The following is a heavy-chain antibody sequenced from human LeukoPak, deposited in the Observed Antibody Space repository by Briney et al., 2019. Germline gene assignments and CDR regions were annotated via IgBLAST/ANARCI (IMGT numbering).Heavy chain of an antibody. J-gene: IGHJ4*02. D-gene: IGHD3-9*01. Sequence: GGSLRLSCAASGFTFSSYAMHWVRQAPGKGLELVAVISYDGNNKYYADSVKGLFTISRDNSKNTLYLQMNSLRAEDTAVYYCARSYYDILTGYPPPPNFDYWGQGTLVTVSS. V-gene: IGHV3-30-3*01. CDR1: GFTFSSYA. CDR3: ARSYYDILTGYPPPPNFDY. CDR2: ISYDGNNK.